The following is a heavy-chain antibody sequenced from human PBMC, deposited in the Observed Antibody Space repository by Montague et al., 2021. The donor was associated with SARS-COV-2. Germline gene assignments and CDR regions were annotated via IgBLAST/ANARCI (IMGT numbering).Heavy chain of an antibody. CDR3: ARRSLGYCSGGSCYSGYDY. CDR1: GGSISSYY. CDR2: IYYSGST. J-gene: IGHJ4*02. V-gene: IGHV4-59*01. Sequence: SETLSLTCTVSGGSISSYYWSWIRQPPGKGLEWIGYIYYSGSTNYNPSLKSRVTISVDTSKNQFSLKLSSVTAADTAVYCCARRSLGYCSGGSCYSGYDYWGQGTLVTVSS. D-gene: IGHD2-15*01.